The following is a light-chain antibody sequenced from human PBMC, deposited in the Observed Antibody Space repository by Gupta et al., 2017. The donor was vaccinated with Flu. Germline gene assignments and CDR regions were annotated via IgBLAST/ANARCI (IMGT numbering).Light chain of an antibody. Sequence: EIVMTHSPATLSVSPGERATVSCRASQSVGRDLAWYQQRPGQAPRLLIYDASTRAPGTPARFSGSGSGTEFTLTVSSLQSEDFAIYYCQQYNDWPPLTFGGGTKVESK. J-gene: IGKJ4*01. CDR1: QSVGRD. CDR2: DAS. V-gene: IGKV3-15*01. CDR3: QQYNDWPPLT.